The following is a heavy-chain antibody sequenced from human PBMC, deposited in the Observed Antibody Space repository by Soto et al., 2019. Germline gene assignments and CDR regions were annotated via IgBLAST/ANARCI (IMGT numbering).Heavy chain of an antibody. D-gene: IGHD3-22*01. V-gene: IGHV1-46*01. CDR1: GYPFTSYY. Sequence: XSVKLSCKASGYPFTSYYMGWVRQAPGQGLEWMGIINPSGGSTSYAQKFQGRVTMTRDTSTSTVYMELSSLRSEDTAVYYCARDLRRTYYYDSTGYRSLAVGHWGQGTLVTVSS. CDR2: INPSGGST. CDR3: ARDLRRTYYYDSTGYRSLAVGH. J-gene: IGHJ1*01.